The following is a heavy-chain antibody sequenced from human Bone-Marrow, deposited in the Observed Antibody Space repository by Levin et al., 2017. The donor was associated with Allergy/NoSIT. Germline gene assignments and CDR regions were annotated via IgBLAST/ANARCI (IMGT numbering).Heavy chain of an antibody. CDR1: GFIFGDYV. D-gene: IGHD5-18*01. CDR2: LWYDAGNE. Sequence: AGGSLRLSCKGSGFIFGDYVMHWVRQAPGKGLEWVAVLWYDAGNEYYAESVKGRFIISRDNSKNTLSLQMNSLRVEDTAVYYCVRDRGYSNGYAMDYWGPGTLVSVSS. J-gene: IGHJ4*02. V-gene: IGHV3-33*08. CDR3: VRDRGYSNGYAMDY.